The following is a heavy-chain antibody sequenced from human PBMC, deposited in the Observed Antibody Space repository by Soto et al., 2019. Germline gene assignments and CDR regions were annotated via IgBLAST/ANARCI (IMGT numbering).Heavy chain of an antibody. CDR3: ARGLEWSWSLDP. D-gene: IGHD3-3*01. CDR2: MNPNSGNT. V-gene: IGHV1-8*01. Sequence: GAAVKVSCKASGDTFTSYDINWVRQATGQGLEWMGWMNPNSGNTGYAQKFQGRVTMTRNTSISTAYMELSSLRSEDTAMYYCARGLEWSWSLDPWGQGTLVTVSS. CDR1: GDTFTSYD. J-gene: IGHJ5*02.